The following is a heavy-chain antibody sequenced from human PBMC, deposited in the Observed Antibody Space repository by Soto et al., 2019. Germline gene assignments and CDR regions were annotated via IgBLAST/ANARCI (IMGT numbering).Heavy chain of an antibody. D-gene: IGHD1-26*01. CDR2: IKHDGSEK. J-gene: IGHJ4*02. CDR1: GFTFSSFW. CDR3: VRDRSGSYLEGFDY. Sequence: PRGSLRLSCAASGFTFSSFWMTWVRQAPGKGLEWVANIKHDGSEKYYVESVKGRFTISRDNARNSLFLEMKSLRSEDTAVYSCVRDRSGSYLEGFDYWGQGTLVTVSS. V-gene: IGHV3-7*01.